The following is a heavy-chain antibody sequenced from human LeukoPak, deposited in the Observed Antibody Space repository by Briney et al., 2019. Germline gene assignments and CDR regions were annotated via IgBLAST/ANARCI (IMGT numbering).Heavy chain of an antibody. CDR2: ISFSGGST. Sequence: GGSLRLSCAASGFTFSSYGMSWVRQAPGKGLEWVSTISFSGGSTYYADSVKGRFTISRDNSKNTLYLQMNSLRAEDTAVYYCAELGITMIGGVWGKGTTVTISS. V-gene: IGHV3-23*01. CDR1: GFTFSSYG. J-gene: IGHJ6*04. CDR3: AELGITMIGGV. D-gene: IGHD3-10*02.